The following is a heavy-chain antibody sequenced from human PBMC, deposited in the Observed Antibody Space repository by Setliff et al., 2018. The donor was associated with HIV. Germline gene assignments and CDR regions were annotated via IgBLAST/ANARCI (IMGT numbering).Heavy chain of an antibody. CDR1: GFTFGTYG. D-gene: IGHD1-26*01. Sequence: PGGSLRLSCAASGFTFGTYGMHWVRQAPGKGLEWVAFIEGDGSNKYYADSVKGRFTICRDNSKNILCLQMNSLRREDTAVYYCVKGFRGMHDYWGQGTLVTVSS. CDR2: IEGDGSNK. J-gene: IGHJ4*02. CDR3: VKGFRGMHDY. V-gene: IGHV3-30*02.